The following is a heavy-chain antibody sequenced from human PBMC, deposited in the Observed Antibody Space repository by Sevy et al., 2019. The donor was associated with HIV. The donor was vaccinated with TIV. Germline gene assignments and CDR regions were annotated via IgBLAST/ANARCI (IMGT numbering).Heavy chain of an antibody. CDR2: IYPGDSDT. D-gene: IGHD5-12*01. CDR1: GYSFTSYW. V-gene: IGHV5-51*01. Sequence: GESLKISCKGSGYSFTSYWIGWVRQMPGKGLEWMGIIYPGDSDTRYSPSFQGQVTISADKSIGTAYLQWSSLKASDTAMYYCASGVDIVATWLYFDYWGQGTLVTVSS. J-gene: IGHJ4*02. CDR3: ASGVDIVATWLYFDY.